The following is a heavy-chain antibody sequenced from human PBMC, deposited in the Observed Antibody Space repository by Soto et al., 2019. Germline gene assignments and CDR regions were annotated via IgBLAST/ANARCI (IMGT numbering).Heavy chain of an antibody. Sequence: SLRLSCTAAGSTFGDYAMIWFRQAPGKGLEWVGFITSKAYGGTTEYAATVKGRFTISRDDSKSIAYLQMSSLKTDDTAVYYCSRVPPNNRGAPLDYWGQGTLVTVSS. D-gene: IGHD3-10*01. CDR2: ITSKAYGGTT. V-gene: IGHV3-49*03. CDR3: SRVPPNNRGAPLDY. J-gene: IGHJ4*02. CDR1: GSTFGDYA.